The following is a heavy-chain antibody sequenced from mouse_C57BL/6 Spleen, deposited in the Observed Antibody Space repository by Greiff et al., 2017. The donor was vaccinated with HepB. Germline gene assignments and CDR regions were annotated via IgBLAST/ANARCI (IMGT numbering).Heavy chain of an antibody. Sequence: VQLQQSGAELVRPGTSVKVSCKASGYAFTNYLIEWVKQRPGQGLEWIGVINPGSGGTNYNEKFKGKATLTADKSSSTAYMQLSSLTSEDSAVYFCARSDTTVVEDFDYWGQGTTLTVSS. D-gene: IGHD1-1*01. V-gene: IGHV1-54*01. CDR2: INPGSGGT. CDR1: GYAFTNYL. CDR3: ARSDTTVVEDFDY. J-gene: IGHJ2*01.